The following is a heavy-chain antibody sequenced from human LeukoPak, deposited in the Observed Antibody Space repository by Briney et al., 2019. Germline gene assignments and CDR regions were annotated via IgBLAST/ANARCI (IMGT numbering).Heavy chain of an antibody. CDR3: ARGHSGCFDY. J-gene: IGHJ4*02. CDR1: GFTFSSYS. Sequence: VKLGGSLRLSCAASGFTFSSYSMNWVRQAPGKGLEWVSSISSSSSYIYYADSVKGRFTIPRGNSKNTLYLQMNSLRAEDTAVYYCARGHSGCFDYWGQGTLVTVSS. CDR2: ISSSSSYI. V-gene: IGHV3-21*01. D-gene: IGHD6-19*01.